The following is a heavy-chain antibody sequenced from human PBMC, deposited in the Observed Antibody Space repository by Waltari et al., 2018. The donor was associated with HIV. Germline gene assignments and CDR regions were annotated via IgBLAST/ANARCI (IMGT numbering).Heavy chain of an antibody. V-gene: IGHV3-7*01. CDR3: VRNSNSYPHAFDI. Sequence: EAQLVESGGGLVQPGGCLRLSCAASTFTLSDFWMRWVRQPPGKGLEWLANISPDESERYYVDSLRGRLTISRDNAKKSLYLQMNSVGAEDTGVFYCVRNSNSYPHAFDIWGQGTIVTVSS. D-gene: IGHD3-22*01. J-gene: IGHJ3*02. CDR1: TFTLSDFW. CDR2: ISPDESER.